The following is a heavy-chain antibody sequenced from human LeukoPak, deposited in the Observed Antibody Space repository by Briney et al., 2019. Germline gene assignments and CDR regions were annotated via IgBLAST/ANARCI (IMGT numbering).Heavy chain of an antibody. CDR2: INHSGST. CDR3: ARGPFRGYSYGLGPGWFDP. Sequence: SKTLSLTCAVYGGSFSGYYWSWIRQPPGKGLEWIGEINHSGSTNYNPSLKGRVTISVDTSKNQFSLKLSSVTAADTAVYYCARGPFRGYSYGLGPGWFDPWGQGTLVTVSS. D-gene: IGHD5-18*01. CDR1: GGSFSGYY. V-gene: IGHV4-34*01. J-gene: IGHJ5*02.